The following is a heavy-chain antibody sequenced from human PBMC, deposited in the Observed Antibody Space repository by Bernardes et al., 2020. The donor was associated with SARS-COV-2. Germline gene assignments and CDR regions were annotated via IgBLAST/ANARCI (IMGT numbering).Heavy chain of an antibody. V-gene: IGHV3-7*01. CDR1: GFTFSSYW. CDR2: IKQDGSEK. J-gene: IGHJ4*02. CDR3: ARDKEYPITNFDY. Sequence: GGSLRLSCAASGFTFSSYWMSWVRQAPGKGLECVANIKQDGSEKYYVDSVKGRFTISRDNAKNSLYLQMNSLRAEDTAVYYCARDKEYPITNFDYWGQGTLVTVSS. D-gene: IGHD1-20*01.